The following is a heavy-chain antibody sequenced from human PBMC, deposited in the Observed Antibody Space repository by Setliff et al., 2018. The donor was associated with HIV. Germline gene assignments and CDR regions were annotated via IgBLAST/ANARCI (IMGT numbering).Heavy chain of an antibody. CDR3: ARVLRGGYFGGWADV. CDR2: INTNTGNP. V-gene: IGHV7-4-1*02. D-gene: IGHD1-26*01. CDR1: GYTFTTYA. Sequence: ASVKVSCKASGYTFTTYAMNWVRQAPGQGLEWMGWINTNTGNPTSAQGFTGRFVFSVDTSVSTAYLQISSLKAEDTAVYYCARVLRGGYFGGWADVWGKGTSGHRL. J-gene: IGHJ6*03.